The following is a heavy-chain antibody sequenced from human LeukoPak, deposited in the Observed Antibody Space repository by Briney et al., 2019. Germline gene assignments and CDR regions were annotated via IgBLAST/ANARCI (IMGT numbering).Heavy chain of an antibody. V-gene: IGHV1-46*03. D-gene: IGHD6-19*01. CDR3: AGDAGGWYYYYYMDV. CDR1: GYTFTSYY. CDR2: INPSGGST. J-gene: IGHJ6*03. Sequence: GASVKGSSKASGYTFTSYYMHCVRQAPGQGLVWMGIINPSGGSTSYAQKFQSRVTMTRDTSTSTVYMELSSLRSAETAAYYCAGDAGGWYYYYYMDVWGKGTTVSVSS.